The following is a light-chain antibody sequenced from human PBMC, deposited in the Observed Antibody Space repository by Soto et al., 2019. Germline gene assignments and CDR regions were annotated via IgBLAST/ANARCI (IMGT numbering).Light chain of an antibody. CDR3: QSSDSSLSGVV. V-gene: IGLV1-40*01. CDR1: SSNIGAGFD. CDR2: GNS. Sequence: QAVVTQPPSVSGAPGQRVTISCTGSSSNIGAGFDVHWYHQIAGTAPKLLIYGNSNRPSGVPDRFSGSKSGTSASLAITGLQAEDEADYFCQSSDSSLSGVVFGGGTKLTVL. J-gene: IGLJ2*01.